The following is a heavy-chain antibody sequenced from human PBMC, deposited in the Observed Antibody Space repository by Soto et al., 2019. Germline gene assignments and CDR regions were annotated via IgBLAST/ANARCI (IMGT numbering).Heavy chain of an antibody. J-gene: IGHJ5*02. CDR3: ARDLDFWSGRTPNWFDP. CDR1: GFTFSSYE. D-gene: IGHD3-3*01. Sequence: PGGSLRLSCAASGFTFSSYEMNWVRQAPGKGLEWVSYISSSGSTIYYADSVKGRFTISRDNAKNSLYLQMNSLRAEDTAVYYCARDLDFWSGRTPNWFDPWGQGTLVTVSS. V-gene: IGHV3-48*03. CDR2: ISSSGSTI.